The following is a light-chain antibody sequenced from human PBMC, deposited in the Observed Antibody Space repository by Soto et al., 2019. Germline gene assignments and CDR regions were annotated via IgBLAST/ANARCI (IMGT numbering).Light chain of an antibody. CDR2: GAS. J-gene: IGKJ1*01. CDR1: QNISSN. CDR3: QQYDNWWT. Sequence: ETVMAQSPATLSVSPGERATLSCRASQNISSNLAWYQQKPGQAPRLLIYGASTRATGIPARFSGSGSGTEFTLTISSLQSEDFAVYYCQQYDNWWTFGQGTKV. V-gene: IGKV3-15*01.